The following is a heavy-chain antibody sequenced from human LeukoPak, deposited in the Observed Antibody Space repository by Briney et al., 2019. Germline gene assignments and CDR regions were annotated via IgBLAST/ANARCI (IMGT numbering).Heavy chain of an antibody. J-gene: IGHJ4*02. CDR2: IYYSGTT. Sequence: SETLSLTCTVSGGSISNYYWNWIRQPPGKGLEWIGYIYYSGTTNYNPSLKSRVSMSVDTSKNQFSLKLSSVTAADTAVYYCARDRKGGSLDYWGQGTLVTVSS. V-gene: IGHV4-59*01. CDR1: GGSISNYY. CDR3: ARDRKGGSLDY. D-gene: IGHD1-26*01.